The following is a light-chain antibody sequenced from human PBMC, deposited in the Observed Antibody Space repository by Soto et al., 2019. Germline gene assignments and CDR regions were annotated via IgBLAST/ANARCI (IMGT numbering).Light chain of an antibody. CDR2: AAS. V-gene: IGKV1-9*01. Sequence: IQLTQSPSSLSASVGDRVTITCRASQGISSYLAWYQQKPGKAPKLLIYAASTLQSGVPSKFSGRGSGTDFTLTISSLQPEDFATYYCQQLNSYPITFGPGTRLEIK. CDR3: QQLNSYPIT. J-gene: IGKJ5*01. CDR1: QGISSY.